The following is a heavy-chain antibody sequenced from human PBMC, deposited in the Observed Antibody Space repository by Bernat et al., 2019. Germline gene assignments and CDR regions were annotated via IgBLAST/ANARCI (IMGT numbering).Heavy chain of an antibody. CDR2: ISSSSSYI. D-gene: IGHD4-17*01. CDR3: ARGGDYGDYQGGYFDY. CDR1: GFTFSSYS. Sequence: EVLLVESGGGSVQPGGSLRLSCVASGFTFSSYSMNWVRQAPGKGLEWVSSISSSSSYIYYADSVKGRFTISRDNAKNSLYLQMNSLRAEDTAVYYCARGGDYGDYQGGYFDYWGQGTLVTVSS. V-gene: IGHV3-21*01. J-gene: IGHJ4*02.